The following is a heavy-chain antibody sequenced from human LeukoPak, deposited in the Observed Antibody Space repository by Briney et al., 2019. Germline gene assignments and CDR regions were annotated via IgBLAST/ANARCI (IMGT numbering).Heavy chain of an antibody. V-gene: IGHV4-34*01. J-gene: IGHJ4*02. CDR1: GGSFSGYY. Sequence: SETLSLTCAVYGGSFSGYYWSWIRQPPGKGLEWIGEINHSGSTNYNPSLKSRVTISVGTSKNQFSLKLSSVTAADTAVYYCARAPSSSSAYFDYWGQGTLVTVSS. D-gene: IGHD6-6*01. CDR2: INHSGST. CDR3: ARAPSSSSAYFDY.